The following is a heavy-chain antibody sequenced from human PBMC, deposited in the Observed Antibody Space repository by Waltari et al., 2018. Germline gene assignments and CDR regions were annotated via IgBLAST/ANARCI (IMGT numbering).Heavy chain of an antibody. CDR3: ARDRKDSDYNGYGMDV. CDR2: SYYTGST. V-gene: IGHV4-39*01. J-gene: IGHJ6*02. Sequence: QPRGEGVEWIGSSYYTGSTYYNPALKSRVAISVDMSKNQVSLKLTSVTAADTAVYYCARDRKDSDYNGYGMDVWGQGTAVTVSS. D-gene: IGHD4-4*01.